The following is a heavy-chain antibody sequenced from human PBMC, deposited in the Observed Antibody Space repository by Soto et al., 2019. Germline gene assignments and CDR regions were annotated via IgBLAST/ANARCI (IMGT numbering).Heavy chain of an antibody. Sequence: QVRLQESGPGLVRPSQTLSLTCTVSGGSISGGRYYWIWIRQRPGEGLEWLGYTYYSGATYYNPSLKSGVAISVDTSKDQFTLKVDSVTAADTAVYFCARQGYSSSSNIGYWGQGTLVTVSS. J-gene: IGHJ4*02. CDR3: ARQGYSSSSNIGY. CDR1: GGSISGGRYY. V-gene: IGHV4-31*04. CDR2: TYYSGAT. D-gene: IGHD6-6*01.